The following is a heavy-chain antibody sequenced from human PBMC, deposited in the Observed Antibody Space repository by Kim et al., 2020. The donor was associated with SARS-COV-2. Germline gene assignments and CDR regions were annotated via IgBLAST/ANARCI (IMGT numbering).Heavy chain of an antibody. CDR1: GFTFSSYA. CDR3: AKGAYCSSTSCFPTFNWFDP. CDR2: ISGSGGST. D-gene: IGHD2-2*01. Sequence: GGSLRLSCAASGFTFSSYAMSWVRQAPGKGLEWVSAISGSGGSTYYADSVKGRFTISRDNSKKTLYLQMNSLRAEDTAVYYCAKGAYCSSTSCFPTFNWFDPWGQGTLVTVSS. V-gene: IGHV3-23*01. J-gene: IGHJ5*02.